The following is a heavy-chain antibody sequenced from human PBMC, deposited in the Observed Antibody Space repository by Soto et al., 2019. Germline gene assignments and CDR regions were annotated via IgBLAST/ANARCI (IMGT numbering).Heavy chain of an antibody. CDR1: GYTFTSYD. J-gene: IGHJ6*03. Sequence: ASVKVSCKASGYTFTSYDINWVRQATGQGLEWMGWMNPNSGNTGYAQKFQGRVTMTRNTSISTAYMELSSLRSEDTAVYYCARATRYCSSTSCRGNHYYYYYMDVWGKGTTVTVS. V-gene: IGHV1-8*01. D-gene: IGHD2-2*01. CDR2: MNPNSGNT. CDR3: ARATRYCSSTSCRGNHYYYYYMDV.